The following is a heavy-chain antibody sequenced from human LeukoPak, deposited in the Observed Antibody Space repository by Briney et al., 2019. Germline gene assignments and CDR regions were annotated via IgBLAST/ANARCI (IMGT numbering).Heavy chain of an antibody. CDR3: ARWGGYYDSSGTFDY. CDR2: INPSGGST. J-gene: IGHJ4*02. CDR1: GYTFTSYY. Sequence: GASVKVSCKASGYTFTSYYMHWVRQAPGQGLEWMGIINPSGGSTSYAQKFQGRVTMTRDTSTSTVYMELSSLRSEDTAVYYCARWGGYYDSSGTFDYWGQGTLVTASS. D-gene: IGHD3-22*01. V-gene: IGHV1-46*01.